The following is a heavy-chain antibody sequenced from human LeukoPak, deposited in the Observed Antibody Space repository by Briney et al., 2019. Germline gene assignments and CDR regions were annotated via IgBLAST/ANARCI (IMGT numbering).Heavy chain of an antibody. CDR2: IYYSGST. J-gene: IGHJ4*02. CDR1: GGSISSYY. CDR3: AGGNGSGWPTPPYYFYD. Sequence: SDTLSLTCTVSGGSISSYYWSWIRQPPGKGLEWIGYIYYSGSTKYNPSLKSRVTIPLETSKNQFSLKLSPVAAADTAVYYCAGGNGSGWPTPPYYFYDWGQGTLVTVA. D-gene: IGHD6-19*01. V-gene: IGHV4-59*12.